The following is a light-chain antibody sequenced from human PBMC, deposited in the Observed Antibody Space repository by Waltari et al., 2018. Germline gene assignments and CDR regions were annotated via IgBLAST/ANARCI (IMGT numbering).Light chain of an antibody. J-gene: IGLJ2*01. Sequence: QSALTQPASVSGSPGQSITISCTGTSSDVGSYNLFSWYQQHPGKAPKLLIYEGTKLPSGVSNRFSAAKSVNTASLTISGLQAEDEADYYCSSYAGTTTFVIFGGGTKLTVL. CDR1: SSDVGSYNL. CDR2: EGT. CDR3: SSYAGTTTFVI. V-gene: IGLV2-23*03.